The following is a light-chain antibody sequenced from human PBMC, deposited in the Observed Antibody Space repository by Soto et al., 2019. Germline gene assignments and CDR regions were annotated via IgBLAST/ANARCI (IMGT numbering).Light chain of an antibody. J-gene: IGKJ1*01. V-gene: IGKV3-20*01. CDR1: QSVSNNY. CDR2: GAS. CDR3: QQYGSSGT. Sequence: EIVMTQSPGTLSLSPGERATLSCRASQSVSNNYLAWYQQKPDQPPRLLIYGASNRATGIPGRCSGSGCGTVFTLTISRLEPEDFAVYYCQQYGSSGTFGQGTKVEIK.